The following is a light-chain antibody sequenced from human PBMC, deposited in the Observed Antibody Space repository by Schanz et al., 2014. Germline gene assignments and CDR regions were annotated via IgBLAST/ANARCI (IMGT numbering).Light chain of an antibody. CDR1: SSDIGRYNY. CDR2: DVT. CDR3: SSNGGVNIYV. V-gene: IGLV2-8*01. J-gene: IGLJ1*01. Sequence: QSALTQPPSASGSPGQSVTISCTGTSSDIGRYNYVSWYQHHPGKAPKLLIYDVTKRPSGVPDRFSGSKSGNTASLTVSGLQAEDEADYYCSSNGGVNIYVFGTGTSSPS.